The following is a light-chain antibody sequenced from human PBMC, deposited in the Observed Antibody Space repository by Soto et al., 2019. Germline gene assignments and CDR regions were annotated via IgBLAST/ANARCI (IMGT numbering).Light chain of an antibody. J-gene: IGLJ1*01. CDR1: SSDVGSYNL. V-gene: IGLV2-23*01. CDR3: YSYAGSTTYV. Sequence: QSALTQPASVSGSPGQSITISCTGTSSDVGSYNLVSWYQQHPGKAPKLIIYEGSKRPSGVSNRYSGSKSGTTASLTISGLQAEDEADYYCYSYAGSTTYVFGAGTKLTVL. CDR2: EGS.